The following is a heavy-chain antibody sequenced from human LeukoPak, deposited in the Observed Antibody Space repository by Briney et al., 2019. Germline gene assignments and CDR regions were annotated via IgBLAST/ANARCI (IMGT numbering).Heavy chain of an antibody. CDR1: GGSISSGGYS. CDR3: ARGPRDYYGMDV. V-gene: IGHV4-30-2*01. CDR2: IYHSGST. Sequence: KASETLSLTCAVSGGSISSGGYSWSWIRRPPGKGLEWIGYIYHSGSTYYNPSLKSRVTISVDRSKNQFSLKLSSVTAADTAVYYCARGPRDYYGMDVWGQGTTVTVSS. J-gene: IGHJ6*02.